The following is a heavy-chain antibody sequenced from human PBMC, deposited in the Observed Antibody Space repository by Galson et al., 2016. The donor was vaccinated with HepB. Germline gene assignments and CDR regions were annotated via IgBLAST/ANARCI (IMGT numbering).Heavy chain of an antibody. V-gene: IGHV4-59*01. D-gene: IGHD3-3*01. Sequence: SETLSLTCTVSGGSISSYSWTWIRQPPGKGLEWIGYIYDSGSTDYNHSLKNRVTITLDTSKNQFSLKLSSVTAADTAVYYCARGSTHYDFWSGYSFELDPWGQGTLVTVSS. CDR3: ARGSTHYDFWSGYSFELDP. J-gene: IGHJ5*02. CDR1: GGSISSYS. CDR2: IYDSGST.